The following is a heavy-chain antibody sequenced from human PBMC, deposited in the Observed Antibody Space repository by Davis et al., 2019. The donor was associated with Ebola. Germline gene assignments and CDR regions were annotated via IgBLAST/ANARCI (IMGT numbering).Heavy chain of an antibody. J-gene: IGHJ4*02. Sequence: SGPTLVKPTQTLTLTCTFSGFSLSTSGMCVTWIRQPPGKALEWLALIDWEDDKYYSTSLKTRLTISKDTSKSQVLLTMTNMDPVDTATYYCARRLGDSFDYWGPGTLVTVPS. V-gene: IGHV2-70*01. CDR2: IDWEDDK. CDR3: ARRLGDSFDY. CDR1: GFSLSTSGMC. D-gene: IGHD1-26*01.